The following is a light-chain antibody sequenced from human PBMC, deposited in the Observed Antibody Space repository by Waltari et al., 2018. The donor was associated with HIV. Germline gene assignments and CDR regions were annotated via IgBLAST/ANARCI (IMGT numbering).Light chain of an antibody. J-gene: IGLJ1*01. CDR3: SSYTSSSSYV. Sequence: QSALTQPASASGSPGQSVTIPCTGTSSDVGGYNYVSWYQQHPGKPPKLMIYDVSNVPPGVSNRFSGSKSGNTASLTISGLQAEDEADYYCSSYTSSSSYVYGTGTKVTVL. CDR2: DVS. CDR1: SSDVGGYNY. V-gene: IGLV2-14*01.